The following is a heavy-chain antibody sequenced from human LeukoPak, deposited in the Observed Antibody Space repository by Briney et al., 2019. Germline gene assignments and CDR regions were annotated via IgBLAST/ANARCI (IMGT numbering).Heavy chain of an antibody. V-gene: IGHV3-7*01. CDR3: ARIRGDYYLDY. D-gene: IGHD3-16*01. CDR2: IKQGGSEN. J-gene: IGHJ4*02. CDR1: GFMFSSYW. Sequence: GGSLRLSCAASGFMFSSYWMTWVRQAPEKGLEWVANIKQGGSENSYVDSVKGRFTISRDNAKNSLYLQINSLRAEDTAVYYCARIRGDYYLDYWGQGTLVTVSS.